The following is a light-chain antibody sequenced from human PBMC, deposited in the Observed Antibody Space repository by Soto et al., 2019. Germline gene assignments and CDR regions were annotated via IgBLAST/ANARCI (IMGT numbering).Light chain of an antibody. CDR2: SND. CDR1: SYNIGSNT. CDR3: AAWDGSLNGWV. Sequence: QSVLNQGPSASGTPGPRVTISCSGSSYNIGSNTVSWYQQVSGTAPKLLIYSNDPRPSGVPDRFSGSKSGTSASLAIGGLQSEDEADYYCAAWDGSLNGWVFGGGTKVTVL. J-gene: IGLJ2*01. V-gene: IGLV1-44*01.